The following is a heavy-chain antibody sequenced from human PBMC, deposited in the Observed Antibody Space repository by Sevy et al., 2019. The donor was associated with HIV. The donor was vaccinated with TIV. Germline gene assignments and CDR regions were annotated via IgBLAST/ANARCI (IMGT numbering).Heavy chain of an antibody. Sequence: GGSLRLSCAASGFTFSSYAMSWVRQAPGKGLEWVSGISASGISTYYAGSVKGRFTISRDNSKNTLDLQMNSLRAEDTAVYFCAKDRGARQIQNLSFHNWGQGTLVTVSS. J-gene: IGHJ4*02. D-gene: IGHD3-10*01. CDR2: ISASGIST. CDR1: GFTFSSYA. V-gene: IGHV3-23*01. CDR3: AKDRGARQIQNLSFHN.